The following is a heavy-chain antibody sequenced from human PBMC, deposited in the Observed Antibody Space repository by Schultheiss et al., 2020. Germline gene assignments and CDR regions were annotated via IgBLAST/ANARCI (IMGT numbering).Heavy chain of an antibody. CDR3: ARDLITMVRGAYYYYYMDV. V-gene: IGHV1-69*04. CDR1: GGTFSSYA. CDR2: IIPILGIA. D-gene: IGHD3-10*01. Sequence: SVKVSFKASGGTFSSYAISWVRQAPGQGLEWMGRIIPILGIANYAQKFQGRVTITADKSTSTAYMELSSLRSEDTAVYYCARDLITMVRGAYYYYYMDVWGKGTTVTVSS. J-gene: IGHJ6*03.